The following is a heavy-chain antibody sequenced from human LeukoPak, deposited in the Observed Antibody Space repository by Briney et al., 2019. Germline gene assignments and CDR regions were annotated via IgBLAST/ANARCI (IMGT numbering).Heavy chain of an antibody. J-gene: IGHJ4*02. Sequence: GGSLRLSCAVSGFTFSSYAMSWVRQAPGKGLEWVSALSGSGGSTYYADSVKGRFSISRDNSKNTLYLQMDSLRAEDTAVYYCAEDVRYCSSTTCYSFDYWGQGTLVTVSS. D-gene: IGHD2-2*02. CDR2: LSGSGGST. CDR3: AEDVRYCSSTTCYSFDY. CDR1: GFTFSSYA. V-gene: IGHV3-23*01.